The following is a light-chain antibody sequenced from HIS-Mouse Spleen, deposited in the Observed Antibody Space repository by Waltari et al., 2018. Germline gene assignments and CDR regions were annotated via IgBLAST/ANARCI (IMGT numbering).Light chain of an antibody. CDR1: NSDVGGYNY. CDR2: DVS. J-gene: IGLJ1*01. Sequence: QSALTQPRSVSGSPGQSVTISCTGTNSDVGGYNYVSWYQQHPGKAPKLMIYDVSKRPSGGPDRFSGSKSGNTASLTISGLQAEDEADYYCCSYAGSYTGVFGTGTKVTVL. CDR3: CSYAGSYTGV. V-gene: IGLV2-11*01.